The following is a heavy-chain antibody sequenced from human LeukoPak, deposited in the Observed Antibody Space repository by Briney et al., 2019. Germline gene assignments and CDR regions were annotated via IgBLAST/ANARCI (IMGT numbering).Heavy chain of an antibody. CDR1: GFTVSSIY. D-gene: IGHD6-19*01. Sequence: PGGSLRLSCAVSGFTVSSIYMSWVGQAPGKGLEWVPFIYSDGNTYYADSVKGRFTLSRDSSRNTLYLQMNSLRVDDTAVYYCAGDTHSSSWYDHWGQGTLVTVSS. J-gene: IGHJ5*02. CDR2: IYSDGNT. CDR3: AGDTHSSSWYDH. V-gene: IGHV3-53*01.